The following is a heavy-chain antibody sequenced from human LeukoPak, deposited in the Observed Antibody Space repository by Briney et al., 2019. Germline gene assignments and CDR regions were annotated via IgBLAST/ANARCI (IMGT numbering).Heavy chain of an antibody. CDR3: AKEKYDSGGHYRDY. CDR2: ISYDGSNK. D-gene: IGHD3-22*01. Sequence: GGSLRLSCAASGFTFSSYAMHWVRQAPGKGLEWVAVISYDGSNKYYADSVKGRFTISRDNSKNTLDLQMNSVRAEDTALYYCAKEKYDSGGHYRDYWGQGTLVTVSS. V-gene: IGHV3-30-3*01. CDR1: GFTFSSYA. J-gene: IGHJ4*02.